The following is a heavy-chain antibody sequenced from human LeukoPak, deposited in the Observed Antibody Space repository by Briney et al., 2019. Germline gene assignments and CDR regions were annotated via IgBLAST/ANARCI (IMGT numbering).Heavy chain of an antibody. CDR2: ISDAGDST. Sequence: PGGSLRLSCTASGFTFSNCAMSWVRQAPGKGLEWISTISDAGDSTYFADSVRGWFTISRDNSKNTVYLRMSNLRAEDTAVYYCVKEAKSGYYYFDFWGQGTLVTVSS. V-gene: IGHV3-23*01. CDR3: VKEAKSGYYYFDF. D-gene: IGHD3-3*01. CDR1: GFTFSNCA. J-gene: IGHJ4*02.